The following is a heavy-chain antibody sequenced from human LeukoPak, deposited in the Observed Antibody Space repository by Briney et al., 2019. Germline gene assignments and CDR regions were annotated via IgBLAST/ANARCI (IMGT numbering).Heavy chain of an antibody. V-gene: IGHV4-59*01. Sequence: SETLSLTCTVSGGSSSSYYWSWIRQPPGKGLEWIGYIYYSGSTNYNPSLKSRVTISVDRSKNQFSLKLSSVTAADTAVYYCARGVVVVAGYYYYYMDVWGKGTTVTVSS. CDR3: ARGVVVVAGYYYYYMDV. J-gene: IGHJ6*03. D-gene: IGHD2-15*01. CDR2: IYYSGST. CDR1: GGSSSSYY.